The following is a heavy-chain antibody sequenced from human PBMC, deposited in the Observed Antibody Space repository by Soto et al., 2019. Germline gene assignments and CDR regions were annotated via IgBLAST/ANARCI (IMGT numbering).Heavy chain of an antibody. CDR2: ISYDGSNK. J-gene: IGHJ4*02. CDR3: AKETGPGQQLDS. D-gene: IGHD6-13*01. CDR1: GFTFSSYG. V-gene: IGHV3-30*18. Sequence: QVQLVESGGGVVQPGRSLRLSCAASGFTFSSYGMHWVRQAPGKGLEWVAVISYDGSNKYYADSVKGRFTISRDNSKNTLYLQMNSLRAEDTAVYYCAKETGPGQQLDSWGQGTLVTVSS.